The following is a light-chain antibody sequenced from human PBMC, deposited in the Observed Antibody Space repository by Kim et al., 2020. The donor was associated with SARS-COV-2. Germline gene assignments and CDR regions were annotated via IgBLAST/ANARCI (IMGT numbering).Light chain of an antibody. Sequence: VSPGDRVTLSCRASQSLSSNLAWYQQAPGQAPRLLIYGASPRATSVPTRFSGSGSRTQFTLTISSLQSEDFAVYYCQQYKDWPRTFGRGTKVDIK. CDR3: QQYKDWPRT. CDR2: GAS. V-gene: IGKV3-15*01. J-gene: IGKJ1*01. CDR1: QSLSSN.